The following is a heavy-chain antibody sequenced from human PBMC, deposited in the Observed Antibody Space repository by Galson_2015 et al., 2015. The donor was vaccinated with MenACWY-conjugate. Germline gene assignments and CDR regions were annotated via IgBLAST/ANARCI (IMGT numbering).Heavy chain of an antibody. CDR3: ARHPPGGRGMDV. J-gene: IGHJ6*02. D-gene: IGHD1-26*01. CDR1: GYSFSTYW. V-gene: IGHV5-51*01. CDR2: ISPGDSNT. Sequence: QSGAEVTKPEESLQISCKGSGYSFSTYWIAWVRQLPGKGLEWMGLISPGDSNTRYSPAFHGQVTISADKSISTAYLQLHSLQASDTAMYYCARHPPGGRGMDVWGQGTTVTVSS.